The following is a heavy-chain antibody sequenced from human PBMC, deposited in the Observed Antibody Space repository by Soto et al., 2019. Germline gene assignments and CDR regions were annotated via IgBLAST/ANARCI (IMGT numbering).Heavy chain of an antibody. V-gene: IGHV3-15*01. CDR1: GFSFSNAW. Sequence: EVQLVESGGDFVKPGGSLRVSCAVSGFSFSNAWMSWVRQAPGKGLEWVGRIKSRADGGTTDYTAPVKGRFTISRDDSKNTVFPQMNSLKTEDTAVYYCTAHLGEFFPLDYWGQGTLVTVSS. CDR3: TAHLGEFFPLDY. D-gene: IGHD3-16*01. J-gene: IGHJ4*02. CDR2: IKSRADGGTT.